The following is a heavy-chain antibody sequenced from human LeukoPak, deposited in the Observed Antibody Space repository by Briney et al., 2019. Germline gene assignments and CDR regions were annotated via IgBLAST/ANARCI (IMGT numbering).Heavy chain of an antibody. CDR2: ISGSGVTT. V-gene: IGHV3-23*01. Sequence: GGSLRLSCASSGFTFNNHAMSWVRQAPGMGLEWVSTISGSGVTTYYADSVRGRFTISRDNSKTTLYMQLNSLRPEDMAIYYCAKSPGQIQLDYFDYWGQGTLVTVSS. CDR1: GFTFNNHA. D-gene: IGHD1-1*01. J-gene: IGHJ4*02. CDR3: AKSPGQIQLDYFDY.